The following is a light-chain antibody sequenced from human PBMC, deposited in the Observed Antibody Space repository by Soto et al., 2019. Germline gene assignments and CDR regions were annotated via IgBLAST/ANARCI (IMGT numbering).Light chain of an antibody. CDR3: SSYISTNGVV. V-gene: IGLV2-14*03. J-gene: IGLJ2*01. CDR1: SSDVGGYNY. Sequence: QSALTQPASVSGSPGQSITISCTGTSSDVGGYNYVSWYQQHPGKAPKLMIYDVSHRPSGVSNRFSGSKSGNTASLTISGLQAEDEADYYCSSYISTNGVVFGGGTKVTVL. CDR2: DVS.